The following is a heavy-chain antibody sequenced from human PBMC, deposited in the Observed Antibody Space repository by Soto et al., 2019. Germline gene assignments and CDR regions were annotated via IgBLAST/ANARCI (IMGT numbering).Heavy chain of an antibody. V-gene: IGHV3-9*01. CDR3: AKDMRGRSSSSRYYYGMDV. Sequence: EVQLVESGGGLVQPGRSLRLSCAASGLPFDDFAMHWVRQAPGKGLEWVSGISWDSGTIVYVDSVKGRFTISRDNAKNSLYLQMNSLRAEDTALYYCAKDMRGRSSSSRYYYGMDVWGQGTTVTVSS. J-gene: IGHJ6*02. CDR2: ISWDSGTI. D-gene: IGHD6-13*01. CDR1: GLPFDDFA.